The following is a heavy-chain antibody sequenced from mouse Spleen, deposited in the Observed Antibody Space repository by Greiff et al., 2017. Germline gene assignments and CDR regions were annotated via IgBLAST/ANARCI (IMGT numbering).Heavy chain of an antibody. CDR2: IYPSDSET. CDR3: ARCGYYGYGFDY. V-gene: IGHV1-61*01. J-gene: IGHJ2*01. CDR1: GYTFTSYW. D-gene: IGHD1-2*01. Sequence: QVQLQQPGAELVRPGSSVNLSCKASGYTFTSYWMDWVKQRPGQGLEWIGNIYPSDSETHYNQKFKDKATLTVDKSSSTAYMHLSSLTSEDTAFYYCARCGYYGYGFDYWGQGTTLTVSS.